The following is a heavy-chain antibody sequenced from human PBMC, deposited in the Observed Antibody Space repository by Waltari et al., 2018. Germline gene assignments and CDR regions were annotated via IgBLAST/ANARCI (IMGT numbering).Heavy chain of an antibody. J-gene: IGHJ3*02. CDR2: IYYCGRT. CDR1: GGSISSGGYY. CDR3: ARDRSHYDAFDI. V-gene: IGHV4-31*03. Sequence: QVQLQESGPGLVKPSQTLSLTCTVSGGSISSGGYYWSWLRPHPGKGLEWIGYIYYCGRTYSNPALKSRVTVSVDTSKNQFSLKLSSVTAADTAVYYWARDRSHYDAFDIWGQGTMVTVSS.